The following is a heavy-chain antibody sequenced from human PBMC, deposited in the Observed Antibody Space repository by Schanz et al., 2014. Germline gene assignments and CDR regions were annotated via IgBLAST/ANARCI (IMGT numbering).Heavy chain of an antibody. CDR1: GFTFSDYY. V-gene: IGHV3-11*04. D-gene: IGHD3-10*01. CDR2: ISRDGTTS. CDR3: ARDPDNLYGSGREPWFFDL. J-gene: IGHJ2*01. Sequence: QVQLVESGGGLVKPGGSLRLSCAASGFTFSDYYMSWIRQAPGKGLEWLSYISRDGTTSYYADSVKGRFTISRENSKNTLYLQMNSLRADDTAVYYCARDPDNLYGSGREPWFFDLWGRGTLVTVSS.